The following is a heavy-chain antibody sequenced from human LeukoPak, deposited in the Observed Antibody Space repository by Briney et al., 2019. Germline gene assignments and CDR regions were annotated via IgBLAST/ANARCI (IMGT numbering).Heavy chain of an antibody. D-gene: IGHD3-22*01. Sequence: ASVKVSCKASGYTFTSYYMHWVRQAPGQGLEWMGIINPSGGSTSYAQKFQGRVTMTRDTSTSTVYMELSSLRSEDTAVYYCARAYDSSGYYYGWSDPWGQGTLVTVSS. CDR1: GYTFTSYY. V-gene: IGHV1-46*01. J-gene: IGHJ5*02. CDR3: ARAYDSSGYYYGWSDP. CDR2: INPSGGST.